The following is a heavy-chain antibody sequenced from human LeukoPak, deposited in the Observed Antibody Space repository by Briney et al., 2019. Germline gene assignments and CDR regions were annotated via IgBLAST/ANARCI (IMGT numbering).Heavy chain of an antibody. J-gene: IGHJ4*02. Sequence: GGSLRLSCAASGFTFSSYSTNWVRQAPGKGLEWVSSISSSSSYIYYADSVKGRFTISRDNAKNSLYLQMNSLRAEDTAVYYCARDSGSYSPYFDYWGQGTLVTVSS. D-gene: IGHD1-26*01. CDR1: GFTFSSYS. CDR3: ARDSGSYSPYFDY. V-gene: IGHV3-21*01. CDR2: ISSSSSYI.